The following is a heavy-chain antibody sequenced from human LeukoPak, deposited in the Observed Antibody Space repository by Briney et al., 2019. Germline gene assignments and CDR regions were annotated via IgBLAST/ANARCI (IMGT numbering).Heavy chain of an antibody. D-gene: IGHD2-21*01. V-gene: IGHV6-1*01. CDR3: ARQRGLGWLTLDY. Sequence: SQTLSLTCAISGDTVSSNSAAWNWVRQSPSRGLEWLARTYYRSKWYNDYAASVKGRISIDPDTSKNQFSLQLISVTPEDTAVYYCARQRGLGWLTLDYWGQGTLVTVSS. J-gene: IGHJ4*02. CDR1: GDTVSSNSAA. CDR2: TYYRSKWYN.